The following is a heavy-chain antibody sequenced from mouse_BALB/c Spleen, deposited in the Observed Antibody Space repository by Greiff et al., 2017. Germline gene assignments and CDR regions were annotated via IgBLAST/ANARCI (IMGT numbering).Heavy chain of an antibody. CDR1: GFTFSSFG. V-gene: IGHV5-17*02. CDR2: ISSGSSTI. CDR3: ARPSELGNFDY. Sequence: EVKLMESGGGLVQPGGSRKLSCAASGFTFSSFGMHWVRQAPEKGLEWVAYISSGSSTIYYADTVKGRFTISRDNPKNTLFLQMTSLRSEDTAMYYCARPSELGNFDYWGQGTTLTVSS. J-gene: IGHJ2*01. D-gene: IGHD4-1*01.